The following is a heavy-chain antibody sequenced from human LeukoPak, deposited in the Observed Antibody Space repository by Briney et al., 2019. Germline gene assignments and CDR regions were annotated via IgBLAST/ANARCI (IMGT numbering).Heavy chain of an antibody. V-gene: IGHV3-23*01. J-gene: IGHJ4*02. CDR2: ISGSGDST. CDR3: AARPTSAAVAPSDY. D-gene: IGHD6-19*01. CDR1: GFTSRFTSSSCA. Sequence: GGSLRLSCAASGFTSRFTSSSCAMTWVRQAPGKGLEWVSGISGSGDSTYYADSVKGRFTISRDNSKNMLYLQMNSLRAEDTATYYCAARPTSAAVAPSDYWGQGTLVTVSP.